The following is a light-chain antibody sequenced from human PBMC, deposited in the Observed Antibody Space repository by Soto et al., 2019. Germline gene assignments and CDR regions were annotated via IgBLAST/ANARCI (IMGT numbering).Light chain of an antibody. V-gene: IGKV3-20*01. Sequence: EIVLTQSPGTLSSSPGERAILSCRASHSVSSSYLAWYRQKPGQAPSLLIYGASSRATGIPDRFSGSGSGTDFTLTISRLEPEDFAVYYCQQYGSSPRTFGQGTKVDI. CDR3: QQYGSSPRT. J-gene: IGKJ1*01. CDR2: GAS. CDR1: HSVSSSY.